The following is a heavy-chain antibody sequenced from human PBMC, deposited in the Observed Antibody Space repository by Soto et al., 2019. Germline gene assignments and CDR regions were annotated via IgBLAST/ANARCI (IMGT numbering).Heavy chain of an antibody. D-gene: IGHD3-9*01. CDR1: GGCFSGYY. Sequence: PSETLSLTCAVYGGCFSGYYWSGIRQPPGKGLEWIGEINHSGSTNYNPSLKSRVTISVDTSKNQFSLKLSSVTAADTAVYYYARGGRGYYDILTGYYNHWFEPWGQGTLVTVSS. CDR2: INHSGST. CDR3: ARGGRGYYDILTGYYNHWFEP. J-gene: IGHJ5*02. V-gene: IGHV4-34*01.